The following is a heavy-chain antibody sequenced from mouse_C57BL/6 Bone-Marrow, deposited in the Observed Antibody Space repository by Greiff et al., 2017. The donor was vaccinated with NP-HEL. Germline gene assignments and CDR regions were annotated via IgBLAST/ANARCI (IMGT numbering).Heavy chain of an antibody. Sequence: VQLQESGPELVKPGASVKISCKASGYAFSSSWMNWVKQRPGKGLEWIGRIYPGDGDTNYNGKFKGKATLTADKSSSTAYMQLSSLTSEDSAVYYCTRDDYDVLAYWGQGTLVTVSA. V-gene: IGHV1-82*01. CDR2: IYPGDGDT. CDR3: TRDDYDVLAY. D-gene: IGHD2-4*01. CDR1: GYAFSSSW. J-gene: IGHJ3*01.